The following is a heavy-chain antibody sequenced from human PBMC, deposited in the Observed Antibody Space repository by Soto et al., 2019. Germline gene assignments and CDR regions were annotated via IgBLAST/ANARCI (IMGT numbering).Heavy chain of an antibody. CDR1: GFTFNNAW. Sequence: GGSLRLSCAASGFTFNNAWMTWVRQAPGKGLEWVGRIKSKTDGGTTNYAAPVKGRFTISRDDSKNTRYLQMNSLKTEDPALYYCTTDGYCSGGSCYSAASISHDNDYWGQGTLVTVSS. J-gene: IGHJ4*02. V-gene: IGHV3-15*01. D-gene: IGHD2-15*01. CDR2: IKSKTDGGTT. CDR3: TTDGYCSGGSCYSAASISHDNDY.